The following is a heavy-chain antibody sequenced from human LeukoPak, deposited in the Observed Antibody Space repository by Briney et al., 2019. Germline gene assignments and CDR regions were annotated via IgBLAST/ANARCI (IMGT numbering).Heavy chain of an antibody. Sequence: PSETLSLTCAVSGGSISSGGYSWSWIRQPPGKGLEWIGYIYHSGSTYYNPSLKSRVTISVDRSKNQFSLKLSSVTAADTAVYYCARAVTATVTSESGWFDPWGQGTLVTVSS. CDR2: IYHSGST. CDR1: GGSISSGGYS. D-gene: IGHD4-17*01. J-gene: IGHJ5*02. V-gene: IGHV4-30-2*01. CDR3: ARAVTATVTSESGWFDP.